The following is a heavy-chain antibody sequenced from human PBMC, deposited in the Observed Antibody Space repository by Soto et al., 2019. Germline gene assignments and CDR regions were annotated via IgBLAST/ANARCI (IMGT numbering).Heavy chain of an antibody. J-gene: IGHJ4*02. V-gene: IGHV3-64D*06. Sequence: GGSLRLSCSASGFTFSSYAMHWVRQAPGKGLEYVSAISSNGGSTYYADSVKGRFTISRDNSKNTLYLQMSSLRAEDTAVYYCVKAGGTSLLDYWGQGTLVTVSS. CDR3: VKAGGTSLLDY. CDR2: ISSNGGST. CDR1: GFTFSSYA. D-gene: IGHD3-16*01.